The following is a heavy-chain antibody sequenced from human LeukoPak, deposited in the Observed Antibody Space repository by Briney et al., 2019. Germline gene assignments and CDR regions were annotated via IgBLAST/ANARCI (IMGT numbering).Heavy chain of an antibody. CDR1: GYTFTSYV. Sequence: ASVKVSCKASGYTFTSYVINWVRQATGQGLEWMGWMNPNSGNTGYAQKFQGRVTMTRNTSISTAYMELSSLRSEDTAVYYCARTGWGSDAFDIWGQGTMVTVSS. V-gene: IGHV1-8*01. J-gene: IGHJ3*02. D-gene: IGHD7-27*01. CDR3: ARTGWGSDAFDI. CDR2: MNPNSGNT.